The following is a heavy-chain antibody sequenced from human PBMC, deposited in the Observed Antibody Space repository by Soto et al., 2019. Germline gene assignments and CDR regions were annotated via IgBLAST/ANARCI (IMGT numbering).Heavy chain of an antibody. V-gene: IGHV1-69*13. J-gene: IGHJ6*02. CDR3: ARGERYPTGITMVRGVTRYYHYGMDV. CDR1: GGTFSSYA. CDR2: IIPIFGTA. Sequence: GASVKVSCKASGGTFSSYAISWVRQAPGQGLEWMGGIIPIFGTANYAQKFQGRVTITADESTSTAYMELSSLRSEDTAVYYCARGERYPTGITMVRGVTRYYHYGMDVWGQGTTVTVSS. D-gene: IGHD3-10*01.